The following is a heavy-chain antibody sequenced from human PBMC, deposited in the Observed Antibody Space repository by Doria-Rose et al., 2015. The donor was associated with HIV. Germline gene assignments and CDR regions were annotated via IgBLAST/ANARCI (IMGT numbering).Heavy chain of an antibody. J-gene: IGHJ4*02. CDR3: ARIKSSRWYHKYYFDF. CDR1: GVSLSSPGMG. CDR2: IFSDDER. V-gene: IGHV2-26*01. Sequence: SGPVLVKPTETLTLTCTVSGVSLSSPGMGVSWIRQPPGKALEWLANIFSDDERSYKSALKSRLTISRCTSKGQVVLTMTDMDPVDTATYYCARIKSSRWYHKYYFDFWGQGTLVIVSA. D-gene: IGHD6-13*01.